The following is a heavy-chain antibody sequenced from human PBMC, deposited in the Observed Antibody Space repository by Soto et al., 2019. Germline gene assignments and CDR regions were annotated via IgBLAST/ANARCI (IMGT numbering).Heavy chain of an antibody. Sequence: EVQLVESGGGLVQPGGSLRLSCAASGFTFRSYSMNWVRQAPGKGLEWVSSISSNSAYIYYAESVKGRFTISRDNARSTLYLQMNSLRLDDTAVYICARDGLTFGGDWGQGTLVAVSS. CDR1: GFTFRSYS. D-gene: IGHD3-16*01. V-gene: IGHV3-21*06. CDR3: ARDGLTFGGD. J-gene: IGHJ4*02. CDR2: ISSNSAYI.